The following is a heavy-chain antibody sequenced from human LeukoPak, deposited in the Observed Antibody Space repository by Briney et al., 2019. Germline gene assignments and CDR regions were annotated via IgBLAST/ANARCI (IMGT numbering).Heavy chain of an antibody. CDR1: GGSITTSSYY. D-gene: IGHD3-10*01. J-gene: IGHJ5*02. Sequence: SETLSLTCTVSGGSITTSSYYWGWIRQPPGKGLEWIGSIYYRGSTYYNPSLKSRVTISVDTSKNQFSLKLSSVTAADTAVYYCASGRLWFGELLYPPNWFDP. CDR2: IYYRGST. CDR3: ASGRLWFGELLYPPNWFDP. V-gene: IGHV4-39*07.